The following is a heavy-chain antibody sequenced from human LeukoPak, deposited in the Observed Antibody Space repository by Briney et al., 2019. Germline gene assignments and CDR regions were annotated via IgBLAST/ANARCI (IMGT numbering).Heavy chain of an antibody. Sequence: GGSLRLSCAASGFTFDDYAMHWVRQAPGKGLEWVSGIGTGGDTYYSDSVKGRFTISRENAKNSFYLQMNSLRAGDTAIYYCTTAGSSSWYWFDPWGQGTLVTVSS. CDR1: GFTFDDYA. D-gene: IGHD6-13*01. J-gene: IGHJ5*02. CDR3: TTAGSSSWYWFDP. CDR2: IGTGGDT. V-gene: IGHV3-13*01.